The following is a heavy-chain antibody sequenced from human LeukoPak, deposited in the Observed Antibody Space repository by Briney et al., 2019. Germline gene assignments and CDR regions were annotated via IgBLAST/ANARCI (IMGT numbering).Heavy chain of an antibody. V-gene: IGHV4-59*01. CDR3: ARDRRESTKPNDAFAI. J-gene: IGHJ3*02. Sequence: MSSETLSLTCSVSGGSINSYYWSWIRQPPGKGQEWIGYMYYSGSTHYNPSLESRVTISIDTSKKQLSLKLTSVTAADTAVYYCARDRRESTKPNDAFAIWGQGTMVTVSS. CDR2: MYYSGST. D-gene: IGHD1-1*01. CDR1: GGSINSYY.